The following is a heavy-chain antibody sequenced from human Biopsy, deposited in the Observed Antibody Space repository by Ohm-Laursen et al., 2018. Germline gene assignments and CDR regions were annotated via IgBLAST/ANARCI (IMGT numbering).Heavy chain of an antibody. J-gene: IGHJ6*02. CDR2: IYYSVMT. CDR1: GDSVTKYY. V-gene: IGHV4-59*02. CDR3: ARDSGILNYGNFKYYHYYGMDV. Sequence: GTLSLTCAVSGDSVTKYYWSWIRQPPGKGLEWIGHIYYSVMTNYNPSLQSRVSISVDTSRNQVSLTLSSVTAADTAVYYCARDSGILNYGNFKYYHYYGMDVWGQGTKVTVSS. D-gene: IGHD4-11*01.